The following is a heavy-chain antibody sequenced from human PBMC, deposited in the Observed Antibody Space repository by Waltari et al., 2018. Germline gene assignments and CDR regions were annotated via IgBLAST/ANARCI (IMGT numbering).Heavy chain of an antibody. Sequence: QVQLVESGGGVVQPGRSLRLSCAASGFTFSSYAMHWVRQAPGKGLEWVAVISYDGSNKYYADSVKGRFTISRDNAKNSLYLQMNSLRAEDTAVYYCAPKITVTTGYWGQGTLVTVSS. V-gene: IGHV3-30-3*01. D-gene: IGHD4-17*01. CDR1: GFTFSSYA. CDR2: ISYDGSNK. CDR3: APKITVTTGY. J-gene: IGHJ4*02.